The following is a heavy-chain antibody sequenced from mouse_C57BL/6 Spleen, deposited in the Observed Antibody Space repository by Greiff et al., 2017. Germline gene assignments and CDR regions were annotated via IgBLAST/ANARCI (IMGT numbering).Heavy chain of an antibody. CDR3: ASGPTYYGRSYGAWFAY. V-gene: IGHV1-9*01. Sequence: QVQLQQSGAELMKPGASVKLSCKATGYTFTGYWIEWVKQRPGHGLEWIGEILPGSGSTNYNQKFKGKATFTADTSSNTAYMQLSRLTTEDSAIYYGASGPTYYGRSYGAWFAYWGQGTLVTVSA. CDR1: GYTFTGYW. J-gene: IGHJ3*01. D-gene: IGHD1-1*01. CDR2: ILPGSGST.